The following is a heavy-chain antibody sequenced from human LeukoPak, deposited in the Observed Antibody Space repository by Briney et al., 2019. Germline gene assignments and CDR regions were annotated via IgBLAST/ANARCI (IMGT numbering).Heavy chain of an antibody. CDR2: INHSGNT. CDR3: ARGRRIQLWLRAFDI. CDR1: GGSFSGYY. Sequence: PSETLSLTCAVSGGSFSGYYWTWIRQPPGKGLEWIGEINHSGNTDYNPSLKRRVTMSIDTSKNQFSLKLSSVTAADTAVYYCARGRRIQLWLRAFDIWGQGTMVTVSS. D-gene: IGHD5-18*01. V-gene: IGHV4-34*01. J-gene: IGHJ3*02.